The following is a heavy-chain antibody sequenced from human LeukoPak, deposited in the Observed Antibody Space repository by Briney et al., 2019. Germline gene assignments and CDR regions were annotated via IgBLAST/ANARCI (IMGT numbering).Heavy chain of an antibody. CDR1: GYTFTGYY. D-gene: IGHD3-22*01. CDR2: INPNSGGT. Sequence: ASVKVSCKASGYTFTGYYMHWVRQAPGQGLEWMGWINPNSGGTNYAQKFQGRVTMTTDTSTSTAYMELRSLRSDDTAVYYCARDQYYYDSSGYYPPFDYWGQGTLVTVSS. V-gene: IGHV1-2*02. J-gene: IGHJ4*02. CDR3: ARDQYYYDSSGYYPPFDY.